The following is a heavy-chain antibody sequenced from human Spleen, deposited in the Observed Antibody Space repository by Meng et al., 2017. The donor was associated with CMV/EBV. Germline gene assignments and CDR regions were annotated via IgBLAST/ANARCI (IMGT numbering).Heavy chain of an antibody. CDR1: GFTFSSYA. CDR2: IGNSDMTV. Sequence: GGSLRLSCAASGFTFSSYAMSWIRQAPGKGLEWVSYIGNSDMTVYYADSVKGRFTISRDNAKNSLYLQMNSLRAEDTAVYYCARAGANYDFWSGSNAYYFDYWGQGTLVTVSS. J-gene: IGHJ4*02. CDR3: ARAGANYDFWSGSNAYYFDY. D-gene: IGHD3-3*01. V-gene: IGHV3-48*03.